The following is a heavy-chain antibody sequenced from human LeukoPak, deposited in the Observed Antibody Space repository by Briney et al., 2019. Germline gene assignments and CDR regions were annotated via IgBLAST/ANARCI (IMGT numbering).Heavy chain of an antibody. CDR1: GGTFSSYA. Sequence: ASVKVSCKASGGTFSSYAISWVRQAPGQGLEWMGRIIPILGIANYAQKFQGRVTITADKSTSTAYMELSSLRSEDTAVYYCAIAAAGTWVFDYWGQGTLVTVSS. CDR2: IIPILGIA. D-gene: IGHD6-13*01. CDR3: AIAAAGTWVFDY. V-gene: IGHV1-69*04. J-gene: IGHJ4*02.